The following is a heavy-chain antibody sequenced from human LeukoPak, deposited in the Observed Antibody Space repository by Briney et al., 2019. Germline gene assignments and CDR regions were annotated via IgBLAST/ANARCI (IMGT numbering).Heavy chain of an antibody. J-gene: IGHJ4*02. D-gene: IGHD6-13*01. CDR1: GFTFSNYW. CDR3: ARDSRSWYYFDN. Sequence: PGGSLRLSCAASGFTFSNYWMSWVRQAPGKGPEWVANIKQDGSEKYYVDSVKGRFTISRDNAKNSLYLQMNSLRAEDTAVYYCARDSRSWYYFDNWGQGTLVTVSS. CDR2: IKQDGSEK. V-gene: IGHV3-7*01.